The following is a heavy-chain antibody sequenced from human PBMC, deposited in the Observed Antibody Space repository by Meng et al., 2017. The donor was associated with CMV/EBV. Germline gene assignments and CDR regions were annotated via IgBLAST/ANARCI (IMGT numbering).Heavy chain of an antibody. J-gene: IGHJ5*02. CDR2: ISSSSSYI. CDR3: AGPQPAYYDSSAPKS. D-gene: IGHD3-22*01. CDR1: GFTFSSYS. Sequence: GGSLRLSCAASGFTFSSYSMNWVRQAPGKGLEWVSSISSSSSYIYYADSVKGRFTISRDNAKNSLYLQMNSLRAEDTAVYYCAGPQPAYYDSSAPKSWGQGTLVTV. V-gene: IGHV3-21*01.